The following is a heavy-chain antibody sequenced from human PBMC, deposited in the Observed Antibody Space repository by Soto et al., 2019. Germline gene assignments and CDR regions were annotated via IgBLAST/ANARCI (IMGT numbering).Heavy chain of an antibody. V-gene: IGHV1-2*04. Sequence: VSVKVSCKASGYSFAGFYIHWMREAPGQGLECVGSINSNSGATTYAQKFQDSVAMTRDTSVSTAYMDLNRLTSDDTAIYYCAIIMTHSDSFDIWGQGTMVTVSS. CDR2: INSNSGAT. J-gene: IGHJ3*02. CDR1: GYSFAGFY. CDR3: AIIMTHSDSFDI. D-gene: IGHD3-16*01.